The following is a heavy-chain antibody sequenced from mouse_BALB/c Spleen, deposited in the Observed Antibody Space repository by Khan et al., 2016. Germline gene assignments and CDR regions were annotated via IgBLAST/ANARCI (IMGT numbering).Heavy chain of an antibody. V-gene: IGHV3-8*02. Sequence: EVQLQESGPSLVKPSQTLSLTCSVTGDSITSGYWNWIRKFPGNKLEYMGYISYSGSIYYNPSLKSRISITRDTSKNQYYLQLNSVTTEDTATYYCAGGISIYYYGSSFDYWGQGTTLTVSS. CDR2: ISYSGSI. D-gene: IGHD1-1*01. CDR3: AGGISIYYYGSSFDY. J-gene: IGHJ2*01. CDR1: GDSITSGY.